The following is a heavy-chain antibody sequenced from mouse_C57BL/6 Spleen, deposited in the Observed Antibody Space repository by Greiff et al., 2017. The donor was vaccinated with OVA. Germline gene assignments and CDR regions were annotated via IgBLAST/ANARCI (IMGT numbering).Heavy chain of an antibody. CDR1: GFTFSSYA. V-gene: IGHV5-4*01. D-gene: IGHD4-1*01. CDR3: ARRTGNAMDY. Sequence: VQLKESGGGLVKPGGSLKLSCAASGFTFSSYAMSWVRQTPEKRLEWVATISDGGSYTYYPDNVKGRFTISRDNAKNNLYLQMSHLKSEDTAMYYCARRTGNAMDYWGQGTSGTVSS. CDR2: ISDGGSYT. J-gene: IGHJ4*01.